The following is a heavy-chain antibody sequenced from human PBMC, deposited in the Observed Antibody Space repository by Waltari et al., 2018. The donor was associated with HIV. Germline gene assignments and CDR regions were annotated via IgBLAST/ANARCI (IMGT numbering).Heavy chain of an antibody. Sequence: QVQLVESGGGVVQPGRSLRLSCAASGFTFSTYGMHWVRRAPGKGLDWVAVIGYEGINKDYAESVNGRCTISRDNPKNTLYLQMNSLRGEDTAVYYCARGDTKDAFDRWGQGTMVTVSS. V-gene: IGHV3-33*01. CDR3: ARGDTKDAFDR. CDR2: IGYEGINK. CDR1: GFTFSTYG. J-gene: IGHJ3*02.